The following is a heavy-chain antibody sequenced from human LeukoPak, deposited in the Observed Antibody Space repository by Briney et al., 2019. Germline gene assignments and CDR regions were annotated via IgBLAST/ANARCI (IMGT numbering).Heavy chain of an antibody. Sequence: SVKVSRKASGGTFSSYAISWVRQAPGQGLEWMGGIIPIFGTANYAQKFQGRVTITTDESTSTAYMELSSLRSEDTAVYYCARGVPAAPVEYYYYYMDVWGKETTVTVSS. CDR2: IIPIFGTA. V-gene: IGHV1-69*05. J-gene: IGHJ6*03. CDR3: ARGVPAAPVEYYYYYMDV. CDR1: GGTFSSYA. D-gene: IGHD2-2*01.